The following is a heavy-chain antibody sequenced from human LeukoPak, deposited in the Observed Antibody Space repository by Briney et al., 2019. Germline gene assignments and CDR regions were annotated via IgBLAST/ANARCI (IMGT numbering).Heavy chain of an antibody. CDR1: GFTFSNYG. J-gene: IGHJ4*02. CDR2: IWYDGNNK. CDR3: ARTIVVVIEYYLDY. D-gene: IGHD3-22*01. V-gene: IGHV3-33*03. Sequence: PGGSLRLSCAASGFTFSNYGIHWVRQAPGKGLEWVAVIWYDGNNKYYADSVKGRFTISRDNAKNSLYLQMNSLRAEDTAVYYCARTIVVVIEYYLDYWGQGTLVTVSS.